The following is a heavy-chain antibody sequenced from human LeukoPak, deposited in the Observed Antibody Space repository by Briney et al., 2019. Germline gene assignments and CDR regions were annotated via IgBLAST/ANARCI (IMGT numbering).Heavy chain of an antibody. CDR2: TYYRSKLYY. D-gene: IGHD2-2*02. V-gene: IGHV6-1*01. J-gene: IGHJ4*02. CDR3: TRTIAGYIDY. Sequence: RSQTLSLTCALSGDIVSSNSAAWDWIRQSPSRGLEWLGRTYYRSKLYYGYAVSVKSRITINPDTSKNQFSLQLNSVTPEDTAIYYCTRTIAGYIDYWGQGTLVTVSS. CDR1: GDIVSSNSAA.